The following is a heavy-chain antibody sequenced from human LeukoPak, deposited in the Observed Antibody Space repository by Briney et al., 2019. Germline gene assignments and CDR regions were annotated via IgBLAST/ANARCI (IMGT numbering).Heavy chain of an antibody. CDR2: INHSGST. D-gene: IGHD4-17*01. Sequence: SETLSLTCAVYGGSFNGYYWSWIRQPPGKGLEWIGEINHSGSTNYNPSLKSRVTISVDTSKNQFSLKLSSVTAADTAVYYCARSFGTTVTTGYYYYMDVWGKGTTVTVPS. V-gene: IGHV4-34*01. J-gene: IGHJ6*03. CDR1: GGSFNGYY. CDR3: ARSFGTTVTTGYYYYMDV.